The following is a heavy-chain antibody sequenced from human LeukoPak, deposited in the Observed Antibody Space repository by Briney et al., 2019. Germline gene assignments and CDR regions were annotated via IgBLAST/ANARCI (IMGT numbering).Heavy chain of an antibody. D-gene: IGHD2-15*01. CDR1: GFAFNMFA. V-gene: IGHV3-23*01. J-gene: IGHJ4*02. CDR2: LSRGGSTT. Sequence: GGSLRLSCAGTGFAFNMFAIDWVRQAPGKGLEWVSGLSRGGSTTNYADSVKGRFTISRDKSQHSVFLQLNSLRPEDTAVYYCARQQRIRHCSEGVCTEGYYFDYWGRGTLVTVSS. CDR3: ARQQRIRHCSEGVCTEGYYFDY.